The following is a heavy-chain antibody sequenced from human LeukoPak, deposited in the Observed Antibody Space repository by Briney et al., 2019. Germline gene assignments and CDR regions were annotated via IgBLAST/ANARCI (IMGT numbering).Heavy chain of an antibody. CDR3: ARDLNIAAPGANWFDP. Sequence: GGSLRLSCAAPGFTFSTFAMHWVRQAPGKGLEWVALISYDGSNNYYADSVKGRFTISRDNAKNTLYLQMNSLRAEDTAVYHCARDLNIAAPGANWFDPWGQGTLVTVSS. CDR1: GFTFSTFA. J-gene: IGHJ5*02. CDR2: ISYDGSNN. V-gene: IGHV3-30*01. D-gene: IGHD6-13*01.